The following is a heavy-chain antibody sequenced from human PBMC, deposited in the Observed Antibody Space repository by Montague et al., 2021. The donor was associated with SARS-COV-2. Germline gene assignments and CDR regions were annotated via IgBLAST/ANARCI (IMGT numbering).Heavy chain of an antibody. CDR2: IYYSGST. D-gene: IGHD3-22*01. CDR1: GGSISSYY. V-gene: IGHV4-59*01. Sequence: SETLSLTCTVSGGSISSYYWSWIRQPPGKGLEWIGYIYYSGSTNYNPSLKSRVTISVDMSKNQFSLKLISVTAADTAVYYCARGRDGYYHRSALFDYWGQGTLVTVSS. J-gene: IGHJ4*02. CDR3: ARGRDGYYHRSALFDY.